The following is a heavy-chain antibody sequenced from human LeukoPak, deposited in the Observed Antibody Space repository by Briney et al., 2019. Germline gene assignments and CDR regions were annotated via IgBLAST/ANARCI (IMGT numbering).Heavy chain of an antibody. CDR2: INSDGSST. D-gene: IGHD3-22*01. V-gene: IGHV3-74*01. J-gene: IGHJ4*02. CDR3: VRQYSYDSSGYYPWDY. CDR1: GFTFRIYW. Sequence: AGGSLRLSCAAYGFTFRIYWMHWVRQAPGKGLVWVSRINSDGSSTTYADSVKGRFTISRDNAKNTLYLQMNSLRAEDTAMYYCVRQYSYDSSGYYPWDYWGQGTLVTVSS.